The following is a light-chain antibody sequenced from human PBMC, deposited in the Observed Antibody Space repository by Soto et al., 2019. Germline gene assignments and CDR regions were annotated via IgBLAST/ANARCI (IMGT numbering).Light chain of an antibody. CDR1: QTIGPY. Sequence: DIRMTQSPSSLSASVGHTVTMTCRAGQTIGPYVSWYRQKPGKAPDLLIYSASTLQSGVPSRFRGSGSETVCTLTLRGLQPEDFGPYSWQESYSTPPACGGGTKVDIK. CDR2: SAS. CDR3: QESYSTPPA. V-gene: IGKV1-39*01. J-gene: IGKJ4*02.